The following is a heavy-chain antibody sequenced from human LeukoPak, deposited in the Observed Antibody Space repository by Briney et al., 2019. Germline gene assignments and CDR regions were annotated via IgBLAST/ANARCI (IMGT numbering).Heavy chain of an antibody. J-gene: IGHJ4*02. CDR2: IYYSGST. CDR1: GGSISSSSYY. CDR3: AVWIAAAGRGFDY. Sequence: PSETLSLTCTASGGSISSSSYYWGWIRQPPGKRLEWIGSIYYSGSTYYNPSLKSRFTISVDTSKNQFSLKLSSVTAADTAVYYCAVWIAAAGRGFDYWGQGTLVTVSS. D-gene: IGHD6-13*01. V-gene: IGHV4-39*01.